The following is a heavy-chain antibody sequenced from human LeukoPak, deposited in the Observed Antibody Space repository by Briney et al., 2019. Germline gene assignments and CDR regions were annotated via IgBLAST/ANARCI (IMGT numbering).Heavy chain of an antibody. CDR1: GFTFSSYA. CDR3: AKGGGYEAQYYYYYLDV. Sequence: SGGSLRLSCAASGFTFSSYAMHWVRQAPGKGLEGVAVISYDVSKKYYADSVKGRFTIYRDNSKNTLYLQMKSLRAEDTAVYYCAKGGGYEAQYYYYYLDVWGKGTTVTISS. V-gene: IGHV3-30*04. J-gene: IGHJ6*03. CDR2: ISYDVSKK. D-gene: IGHD5-12*01.